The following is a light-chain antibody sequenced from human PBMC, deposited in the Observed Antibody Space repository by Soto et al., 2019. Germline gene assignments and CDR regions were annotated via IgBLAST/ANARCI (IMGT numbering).Light chain of an antibody. J-gene: IGKJ1*01. Sequence: EIVLPQSPGTMSLSTGEIVTLSCRASQSVTSSYLAWYQHKPGQAPRLLIYGASTRATGIPDRFSGSGSGTDFTLTIARLEPGDCAVYYCQQYGNSPQTCGQGTKVDIK. CDR3: QQYGNSPQT. CDR2: GAS. V-gene: IGKV3-20*01. CDR1: QSVTSSY.